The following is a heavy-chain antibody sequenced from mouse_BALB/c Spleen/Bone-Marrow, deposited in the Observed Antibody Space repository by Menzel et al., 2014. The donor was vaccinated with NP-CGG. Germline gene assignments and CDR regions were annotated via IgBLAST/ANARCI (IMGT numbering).Heavy chain of an antibody. CDR2: ISGGGSYT. Sequence: EVHLVESGGGLVKSGGSLKLSCAASGFTFSSYGMSWVRQTPEKRLEWVATISGGGSYTYYPDSVKGRFTISRDNAKNNLYLQMSSLRSEDTALYYCARLYYDYDGGAYWGQGTLVTVSA. CDR1: GFTFSSYG. D-gene: IGHD2-4*01. V-gene: IGHV5-9-2*01. CDR3: ARLYYDYDGGAY. J-gene: IGHJ3*01.